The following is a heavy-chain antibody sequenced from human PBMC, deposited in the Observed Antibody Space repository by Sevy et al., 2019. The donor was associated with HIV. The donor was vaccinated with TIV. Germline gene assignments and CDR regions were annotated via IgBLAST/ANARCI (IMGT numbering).Heavy chain of an antibody. D-gene: IGHD4-17*01. Sequence: GGSLRLSCAASGFIFSSYGKHWDRQAPGKGLEWLTFIRNDGSNKYYADSVKGRFTISRDNSTNKVYLQMNSLRPEDTAVYYCAKTPHPAVTISYGLDVWGQGTTVTVSS. CDR3: AKTPHPAVTISYGLDV. CDR1: GFIFSSYG. CDR2: IRNDGSNK. J-gene: IGHJ6*02. V-gene: IGHV3-30*02.